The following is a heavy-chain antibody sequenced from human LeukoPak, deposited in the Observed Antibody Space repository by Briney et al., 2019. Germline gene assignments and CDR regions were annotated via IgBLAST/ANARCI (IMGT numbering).Heavy chain of an antibody. CDR2: IKQDGSEK. V-gene: IGHV3-7*01. J-gene: IGHJ3*02. Sequence: GGSLRLPCAASGFTFSNAWMSWVRQAPGKGLEWVANIKQDGSEKYYVDSVKGRFTISRDNAKNSLYLQMNSLRAEDTAVYYCARDIPYDSSGYYYRGDAFDIWGQGTMVTVSS. D-gene: IGHD3-22*01. CDR3: ARDIPYDSSGYYYRGDAFDI. CDR1: GFTFSNAW.